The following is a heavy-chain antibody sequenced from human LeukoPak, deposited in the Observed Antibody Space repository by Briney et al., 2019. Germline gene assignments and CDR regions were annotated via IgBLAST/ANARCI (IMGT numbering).Heavy chain of an antibody. J-gene: IGHJ4*02. CDR1: GGTFSSYA. V-gene: IGHV1-69*13. D-gene: IGHD4-17*01. CDR3: ARSDHDYVDLYYFDY. CDR2: IIPIFGTA. Sequence: GAPVKVSCKASGGTFSSYAISLVRQAPGQGLEWMGGIIPIFGTANYAQKFQGRVTITADESTSAAYMELSSLRSEDTPVYYCARSDHDYVDLYYFDYWGQGTLVTVSS.